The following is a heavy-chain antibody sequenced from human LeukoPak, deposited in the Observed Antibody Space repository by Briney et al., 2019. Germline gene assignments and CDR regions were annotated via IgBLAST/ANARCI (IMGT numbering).Heavy chain of an antibody. J-gene: IGHJ4*02. CDR2: INPNSGGT. CDR3: ARGGSYGPYYFDY. CDR1: GYTFTGYY. D-gene: IGHD1-26*01. Sequence: ASVKVSCKASGYTFTGYYMHWVRQAPGQGLEWMGWINPNSGGTNYAQKFQGRVTMSRDTSISTAYMELSRLRSDDTAVYYCARGGSYGPYYFDYWGQGTLVTVSS. V-gene: IGHV1-2*02.